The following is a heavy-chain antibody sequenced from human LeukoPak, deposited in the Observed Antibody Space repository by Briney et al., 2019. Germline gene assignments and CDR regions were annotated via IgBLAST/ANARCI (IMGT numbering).Heavy chain of an antibody. Sequence: PGGSLRLSCAASGFTFSSYEMNWVRQAPGKGLEWVSYISSSGSTIYYADSVKGRFTIFRDNAKNSLYLQMNSLTAEDTAVYYCARESFAARWDWGQGTLVTVSS. CDR1: GFTFSSYE. CDR3: ARESFAARWD. D-gene: IGHD6-6*01. CDR2: ISSSGSTI. J-gene: IGHJ4*02. V-gene: IGHV3-48*03.